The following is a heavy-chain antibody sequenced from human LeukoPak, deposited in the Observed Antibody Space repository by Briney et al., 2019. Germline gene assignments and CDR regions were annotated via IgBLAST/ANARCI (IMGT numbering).Heavy chain of an antibody. Sequence: PGGSLRLSCAASGFTFSSYEMNWVRQAPGKGLEWVSTINSYGAYTYYADSVRGRFTISRDNSKNTLYLQMNSLRAEDTAVFYCAKRDSSGSYYFDYWGQGTLVTVSS. CDR1: GFTFSSYE. J-gene: IGHJ4*02. D-gene: IGHD3-22*01. CDR2: INSYGAYT. CDR3: AKRDSSGSYYFDY. V-gene: IGHV3-23*01.